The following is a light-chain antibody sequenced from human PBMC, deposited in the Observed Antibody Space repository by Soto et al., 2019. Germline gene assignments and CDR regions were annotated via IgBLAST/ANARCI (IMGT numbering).Light chain of an antibody. CDR1: QSISSW. Sequence: DIQMTQSPSTLSASVGDRVTITCRASQSISSWLAWYQQKPGKAPKLLIYKASSLESGVPSRFSGSGSGTEFTLTISSLQPDDFATYYCQSSHTFGQGTKLEIK. CDR3: QSSHT. CDR2: KAS. V-gene: IGKV1-5*03. J-gene: IGKJ2*01.